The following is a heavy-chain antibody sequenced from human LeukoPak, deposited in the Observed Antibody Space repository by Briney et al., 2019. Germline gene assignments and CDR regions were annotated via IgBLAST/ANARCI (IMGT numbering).Heavy chain of an antibody. CDR3: AKGIARYVVVPAAYSDY. V-gene: IGHV3-23*01. CDR2: ISGSGGST. D-gene: IGHD2-2*01. J-gene: IGHJ4*02. Sequence: GGSLRLSCAASGFTVSSNYMSWVRQAPGKGLEWVSAISGSGGSTYYADSVKGRFTISRDNSKNTLYLQMNSLRAEDTAVYYCAKGIARYVVVPAAYSDYWGQGTLVTVSS. CDR1: GFTVSSNY.